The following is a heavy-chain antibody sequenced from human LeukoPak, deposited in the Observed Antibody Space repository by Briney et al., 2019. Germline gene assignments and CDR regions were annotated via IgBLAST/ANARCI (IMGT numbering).Heavy chain of an antibody. J-gene: IGHJ3*02. D-gene: IGHD3-9*01. CDR1: GFTFSSYS. V-gene: IGHV3-21*01. CDR3: ARERGVRYFDWLFDAFDI. CDR2: ISSSSSYI. Sequence: GGSLRLSCAASGFTFSSYSMNWVRQAPGKGLEWVSSISSSSSYIYYADSVKGRFTISRDNAKNSLYLRMNSLRAEDTAVYYCARERGVRYFDWLFDAFDIWGQGTMVTVSS.